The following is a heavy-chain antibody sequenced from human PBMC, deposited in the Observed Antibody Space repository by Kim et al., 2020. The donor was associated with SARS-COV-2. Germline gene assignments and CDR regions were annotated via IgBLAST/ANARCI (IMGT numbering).Heavy chain of an antibody. CDR3: ARDSSSFYYLDY. D-gene: IGHD6-6*01. J-gene: IGHJ4*02. V-gene: IGHV3-33*01. Sequence: YGADSVKGRFTISRNNSKNTLYLQMNSLRAEDTAVYYCARDSSSFYYLDYWGQGTLVTVSS.